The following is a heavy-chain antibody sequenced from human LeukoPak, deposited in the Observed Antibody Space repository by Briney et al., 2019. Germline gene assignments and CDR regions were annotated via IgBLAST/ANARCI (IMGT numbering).Heavy chain of an antibody. Sequence: SETLSLTCTVSGGSINSSTSFWGWIRQAPGQGLEWIGSIYTSGSTNYNPSLKSRVTISVDTSKNQFSLKLSSVTAADTAVYYCARIEWFGEGSRFWFDPWGQGTLVTVSS. CDR2: IYTSGST. J-gene: IGHJ5*02. CDR3: ARIEWFGEGSRFWFDP. CDR1: GGSINSSTSF. D-gene: IGHD3-10*01. V-gene: IGHV4-39*07.